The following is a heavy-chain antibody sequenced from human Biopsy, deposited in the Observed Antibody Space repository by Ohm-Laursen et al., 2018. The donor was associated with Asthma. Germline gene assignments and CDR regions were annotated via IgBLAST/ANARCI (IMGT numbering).Heavy chain of an antibody. CDR2: HDHEEGGT. CDR1: GYILTDLS. Sequence: GSSVKVSCKVSGYILTDLSMHWVRQAPGQGLEWMGGHDHEEGGTANARRFQGRVTMTEDTSTDTAYMELSSLSSDDTAVYYCAPDFPKDYVRYNFQFWGQGTLVTVSS. J-gene: IGHJ4*02. CDR3: APDFPKDYVRYNFQF. V-gene: IGHV1-24*01. D-gene: IGHD4-17*01.